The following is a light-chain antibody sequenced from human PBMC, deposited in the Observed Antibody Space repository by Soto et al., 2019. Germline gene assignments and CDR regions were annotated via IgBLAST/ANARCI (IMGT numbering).Light chain of an antibody. V-gene: IGKV1-9*01. CDR3: QQYNSYSPT. CDR2: AAS. J-gene: IGKJ5*01. Sequence: DIQLTQSPSFLSASVGYRFTITCRASQGISSYLAWYQQKPGKAPKLLIYAASTLQSGVPSRFSGSGSGTEFTLTISSLQPDDFATYYCQQYNSYSPTFGQGTRLEIK. CDR1: QGISSY.